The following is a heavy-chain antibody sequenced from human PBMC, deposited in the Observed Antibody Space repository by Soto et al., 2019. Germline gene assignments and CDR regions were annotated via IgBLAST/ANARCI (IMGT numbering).Heavy chain of an antibody. D-gene: IGHD5-18*01. CDR2: ISGSGGTT. Sequence: GGSLRLSCTVSGFTFGSHAMSWVRQAPGKGLECVSGISGSGGTTFYADSVKGRFTISRDNSKKTLYLQMNSLRAEDTAVYYCAKTPYSYGAFDYWGQGTLVTVSS. V-gene: IGHV3-23*01. CDR1: GFTFGSHA. J-gene: IGHJ4*02. CDR3: AKTPYSYGAFDY.